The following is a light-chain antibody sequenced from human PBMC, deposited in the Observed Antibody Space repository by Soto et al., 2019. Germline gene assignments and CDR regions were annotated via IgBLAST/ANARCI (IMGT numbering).Light chain of an antibody. J-gene: IGLJ1*01. Sequence: QSVLTQPPSASGSPGQSVTISCTGTSSDVGAYNYVSWYQHHPGKAPKLMVYEVNKRPSGVPDRFSGSKSGTSASLAISGLQSEDEADYYCAAWDDSLNGYVFGTGTKVTVL. CDR2: EVN. CDR1: SSDVGAYNY. CDR3: AAWDDSLNGYV. V-gene: IGLV2-8*01.